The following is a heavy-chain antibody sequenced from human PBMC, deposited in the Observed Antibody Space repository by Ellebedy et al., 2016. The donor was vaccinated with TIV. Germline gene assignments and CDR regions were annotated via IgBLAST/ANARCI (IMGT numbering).Heavy chain of an antibody. J-gene: IGHJ6*02. V-gene: IGHV4-31*03. CDR3: ARFRSGIVVAPAHYGMDV. D-gene: IGHD2-2*01. Sequence: SETLSLTXTVSGGSISSSNYSWNWIRQHPGKGLEWIGYIYYSGSTYYNPSLKSRVTISVDTSKNQFFLKLSSVTAADTAVYYCARFRSGIVVAPAHYGMDVWGQGTTVTVSS. CDR2: IYYSGST. CDR1: GGSISSSNYS.